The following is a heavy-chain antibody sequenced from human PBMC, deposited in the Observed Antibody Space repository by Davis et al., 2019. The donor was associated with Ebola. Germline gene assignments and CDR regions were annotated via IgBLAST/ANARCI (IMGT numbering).Heavy chain of an antibody. CDR2: ISAYTGDT. J-gene: IGHJ5*02. V-gene: IGHV1-18*04. CDR1: GYTFTSYY. Sequence: ASVKVSCKASGYTFTSYYMHWVRQAPGQGLEWMGWISAYTGDTNYAQKFQGRVTMTTDTSTSTAYMELRSLRSDDTAVYYCARDVVVVAATDWFDPWGQGTLVTVSS. CDR3: ARDVVVVAATDWFDP. D-gene: IGHD2-15*01.